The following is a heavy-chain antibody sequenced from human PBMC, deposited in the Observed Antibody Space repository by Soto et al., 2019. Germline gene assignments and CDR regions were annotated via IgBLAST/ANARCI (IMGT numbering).Heavy chain of an antibody. V-gene: IGHV3-23*01. CDR2: ISGSGSST. Sequence: GGSLRLSCAASGFTFSNYAMSWVRQAPGKGLEWVSTISGSGSSTYCADSVKGRFTISRDNSKDTLYLQMNSLRAEDTAVYYCAKANFGYNYGSPLDYWGQGTLVTVSS. J-gene: IGHJ4*02. D-gene: IGHD5-18*01. CDR3: AKANFGYNYGSPLDY. CDR1: GFTFSNYA.